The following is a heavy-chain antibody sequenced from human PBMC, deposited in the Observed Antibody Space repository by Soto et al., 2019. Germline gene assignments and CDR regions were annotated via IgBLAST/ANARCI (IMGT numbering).Heavy chain of an antibody. Sequence: GASVKVSCKASGYTFSTFGISWVRQAPGQGLEWMGWISAHNGNTTYAPRLQGRVTMTTDRSTSTTYMEVRSLRSDDTAVYYCASSQADSYYYYGMDVWGQGTTVTVSS. CDR2: ISAHNGNT. V-gene: IGHV1-18*01. CDR1: GYTFSTFG. CDR3: ASSQADSYYYYGMDV. J-gene: IGHJ6*02.